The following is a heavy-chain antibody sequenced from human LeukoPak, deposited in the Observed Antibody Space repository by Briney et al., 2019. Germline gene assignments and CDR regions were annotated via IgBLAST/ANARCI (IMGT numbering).Heavy chain of an antibody. V-gene: IGHV3-30*02. J-gene: IGHJ4*02. D-gene: IGHD4-17*01. Sequence: GGSLRLSCAASGFTFSSYGIHWVRQAPGKGLEWVAFIRYDGSNKYYADSVKGRFTISRDNSKNTLYLQMNSLRAEDTAVYYCAKDFTSATVTTFDYWGQGTLVTVSS. CDR3: AKDFTSATVTTFDY. CDR2: IRYDGSNK. CDR1: GFTFSSYG.